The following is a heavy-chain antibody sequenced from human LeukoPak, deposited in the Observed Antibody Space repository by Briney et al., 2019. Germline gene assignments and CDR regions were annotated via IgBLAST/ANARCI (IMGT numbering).Heavy chain of an antibody. Sequence: PSETLSLTCTVSGGSIRSFCWTWIRQTSGNGLDWIGHSCSSGTTTYNPSLKSRVTMSLDASKNEFSLKLRSVTAADTAMYYCSRDQNTWSYRYHSYMDVWGKGTTVTVSS. V-gene: IGHV4-59*01. CDR3: SRDQNTWSYRYHSYMDV. CDR1: GGSIRSFC. J-gene: IGHJ6*03. CDR2: SCSSGTT. D-gene: IGHD5-18*01.